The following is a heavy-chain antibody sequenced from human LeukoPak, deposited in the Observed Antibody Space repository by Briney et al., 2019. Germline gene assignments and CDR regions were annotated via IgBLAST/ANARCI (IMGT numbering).Heavy chain of an antibody. V-gene: IGHV3-21*01. CDR2: ISSSSSYI. CDR1: GVTFSSYS. CDR3: ARDSAEIAVAGEFDY. J-gene: IGHJ4*02. D-gene: IGHD6-19*01. Sequence: PGGSLRLSCAASGVTFSSYSMNWVRQAPGKGLEWVSSISSSSSYIYYADSVKGRFTISRDNAKNSLYLQMNSLRAEDTAVYYCARDSAEIAVAGEFDYWGQGTLVTVSS.